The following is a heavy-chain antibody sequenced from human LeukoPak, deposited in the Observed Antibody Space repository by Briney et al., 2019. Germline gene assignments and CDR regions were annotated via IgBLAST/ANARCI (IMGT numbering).Heavy chain of an antibody. CDR3: AKGYCSGGSCYRYYYYGMDV. D-gene: IGHD2-15*01. J-gene: IGHJ6*02. Sequence: PGGSLRLSCAASGFTFSSYGMHWVRQAPGKGLEWVAVISYDGSNKYYADSVKGRFTISRDNSKNTLYLQMNSLRAEDTAVYYCAKGYCSGGSCYRYYYYGMDVWGQGTTVTVSS. V-gene: IGHV3-30*18. CDR2: ISYDGSNK. CDR1: GFTFSSYG.